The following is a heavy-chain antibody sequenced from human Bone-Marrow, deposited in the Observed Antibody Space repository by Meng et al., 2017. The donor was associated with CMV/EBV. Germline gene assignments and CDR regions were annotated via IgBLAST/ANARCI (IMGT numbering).Heavy chain of an antibody. CDR2: ISYDGSNK. CDR3: ARDFWLPYSGSYIGYYYGMDV. CDR1: GFTFSSYA. J-gene: IGHJ6*02. Sequence: GGSLRLSCAAPGFTFSSYAMHWVRQAPGKGLEWVAVISYDGSNKYYADSVKGRFTISRDNSKNTLYLQMNSLRAEDTAVYYCARDFWLPYSGSYIGYYYGMDVWGQGTTVTISS. D-gene: IGHD1-26*01. V-gene: IGHV3-30-3*01.